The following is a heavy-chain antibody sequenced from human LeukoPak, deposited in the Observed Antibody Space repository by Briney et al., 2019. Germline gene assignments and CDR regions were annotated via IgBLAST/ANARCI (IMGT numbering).Heavy chain of an antibody. CDR2: IWYDGSNK. CDR3: ARGSGLIQLWSFDY. CDR1: GFTFSSYG. V-gene: IGHV3-33*01. J-gene: IGHJ4*02. D-gene: IGHD5-18*01. Sequence: PGGSLRLSCAASGFTFSSYGMHWVRQAPGKGLEWVAVIWYDGSNKYYADSVKGRFTISRDNSKNTLYLQMNSLRAEDTAVYYCARGSGLIQLWSFDYWGQGTLVTVSS.